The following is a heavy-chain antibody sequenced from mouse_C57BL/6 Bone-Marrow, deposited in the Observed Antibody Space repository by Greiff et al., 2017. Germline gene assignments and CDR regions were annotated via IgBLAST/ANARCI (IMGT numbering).Heavy chain of an antibody. Sequence: VHVKQSGPVLVKPGASVKMSCKASGYTFTDYYMTWVKQSHGKSLEWIGVINPYNGGTSYNQKFKGKATLTVDKSSSTAYMQLNSLTSEDSAVYYCARGAFNWDVWFAYWGQGTLVTVSA. CDR1: GYTFTDYY. CDR3: ARGAFNWDVWFAY. V-gene: IGHV1-19*01. CDR2: INPYNGGT. J-gene: IGHJ3*01. D-gene: IGHD4-1*01.